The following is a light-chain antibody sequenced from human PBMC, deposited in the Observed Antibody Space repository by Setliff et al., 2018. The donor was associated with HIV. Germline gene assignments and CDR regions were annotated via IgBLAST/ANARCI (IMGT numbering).Light chain of an antibody. CDR2: EVS. V-gene: IGLV2-23*02. CDR3: CSYARGSTYV. Sequence: QSALAQPASVSGSPGQSITISCTGTSSDVGSYNLVSWYQQHPGKAPKVMIYEVSKRPSGVSNRFSGSKSGNTASLTISGLQAEDEGDYYCCSYARGSTYVFGTGTKVTVL. CDR1: SSDVGSYNL. J-gene: IGLJ1*01.